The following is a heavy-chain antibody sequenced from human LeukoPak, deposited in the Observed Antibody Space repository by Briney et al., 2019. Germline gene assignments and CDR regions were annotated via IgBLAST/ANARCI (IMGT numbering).Heavy chain of an antibody. J-gene: IGHJ5*02. CDR2: IFTSGST. Sequence: SETLSLTCTVSGGSISSYYWSWIRQPPGKGLEWIGYIFTSGSTSYNPSLKSRVTISVDTSKNQFSLRPSSVTAADTAVYYCARHLSPSASFDPWGQGTLVTVSS. V-gene: IGHV4-4*09. CDR1: GGSISSYY. CDR3: ARHLSPSASFDP. D-gene: IGHD2/OR15-2a*01.